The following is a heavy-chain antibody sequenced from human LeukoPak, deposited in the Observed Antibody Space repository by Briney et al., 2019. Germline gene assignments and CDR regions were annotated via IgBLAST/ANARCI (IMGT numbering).Heavy chain of an antibody. CDR2: IYHSGST. CDR1: GGSISSSNW. Sequence: SETLSLTCAVSGGSISSSNWWSWVRQPPGKGLEWIGEIYHSGSTNYNPSLKSRVTISVDKSKNQFSLKLSSVTAADTAVYYCARATMGYDSSGYYEGEFDYWGQGTLVTVSS. V-gene: IGHV4-4*02. J-gene: IGHJ4*02. D-gene: IGHD3-22*01. CDR3: ARATMGYDSSGYYEGEFDY.